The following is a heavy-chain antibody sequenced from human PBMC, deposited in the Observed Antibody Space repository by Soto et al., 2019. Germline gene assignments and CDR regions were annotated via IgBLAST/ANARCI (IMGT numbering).Heavy chain of an antibody. CDR1: GYAFNGYG. V-gene: IGHV1-69*06. CDR3: ASGRYCSGGSCHYYYYGMDV. CDR2: IIPIFGTA. D-gene: IGHD2-15*01. Sequence: SVKVSCKVSGYAFNGYGISWVRQAPGQGLEWMGGIIPIFGTANYAQKFQGRVTITADKSTSTAYMELSSLRSEDTAVYYCASGRYCSGGSCHYYYYGMDVWGQGTTVTVSS. J-gene: IGHJ6*02.